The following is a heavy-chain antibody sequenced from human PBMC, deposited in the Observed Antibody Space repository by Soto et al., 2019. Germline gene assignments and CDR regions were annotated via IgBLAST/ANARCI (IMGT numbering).Heavy chain of an antibody. CDR2: IYYSGST. CDR3: ARFSGYSTNFFDY. D-gene: IGHD5-12*01. CDR1: GGSISGYY. Sequence: PSETLSLTCTVSGGSISGYYWSWIRQPPGKGLECIGYIYYSGSTNYNPSLKSRVTISVDTSKNQFSLKLTSVTSADTAVYYCARFSGYSTNFFDYWGQGALVTVSP. J-gene: IGHJ4*02. V-gene: IGHV4-59*01.